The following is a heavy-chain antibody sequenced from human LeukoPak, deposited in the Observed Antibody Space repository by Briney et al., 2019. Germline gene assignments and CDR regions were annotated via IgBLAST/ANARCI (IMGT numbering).Heavy chain of an antibody. D-gene: IGHD2-15*01. V-gene: IGHV1-24*01. CDR1: GYTLPVLS. Sequence: SVKVSCHVSGYTLPVLSMHWVRRAPGTGLEGRGGFDPEDGETIYAQKFQGRVTMTEDTSTDTAYMELSSLRSEDTAVYYCATNLGVCSGGSCYSGNWFDPWGQGTLVTVSS. J-gene: IGHJ5*02. CDR2: FDPEDGET. CDR3: ATNLGVCSGGSCYSGNWFDP.